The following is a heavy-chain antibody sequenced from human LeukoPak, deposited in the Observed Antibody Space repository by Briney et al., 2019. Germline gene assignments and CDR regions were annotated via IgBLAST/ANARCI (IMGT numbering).Heavy chain of an antibody. J-gene: IGHJ2*01. CDR3: AKIFGGDSEDWYXDL. D-gene: IGHD2-21*01. Sequence: GGSLRLSCAASGFTFSSYGMHWVRQAPGKGLEWVAFIRYDGSNKYYADSVKGRFTISRDNSKNTLYLQMNSLRAEDTAVYYCAKIFGGDSEDWYXDLWGRGTLVTVSS. CDR1: GFTFSSYG. V-gene: IGHV3-30*02. CDR2: IRYDGSNK.